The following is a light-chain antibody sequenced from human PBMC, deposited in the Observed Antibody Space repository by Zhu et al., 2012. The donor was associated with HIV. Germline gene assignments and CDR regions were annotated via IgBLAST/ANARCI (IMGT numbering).Light chain of an antibody. CDR2: GAS. V-gene: IGKV3-20*01. Sequence: EIVLTQSPGTLSLSPGERATLSCWASQSVSSSFLAWYQQKPGQAPRLLIYGASSRATGIPDRFSGSGSGTDFTLAISRLEPEDFAVYYCQQFGSSPWTFGQGTKVEIK. CDR3: QQFGSSPWT. J-gene: IGKJ1*01. CDR1: QSVSSSF.